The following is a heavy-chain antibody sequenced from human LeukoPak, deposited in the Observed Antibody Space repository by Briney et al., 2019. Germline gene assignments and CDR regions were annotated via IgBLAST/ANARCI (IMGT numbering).Heavy chain of an antibody. J-gene: IGHJ4*02. CDR3: ARAGTLPGYNWNEPFDY. V-gene: IGHV1-2*02. Sequence: GASVKVSCKASGYTFTGYYMHWVRQAPGQGLEWMGWINPNSGGTNYAQKFQGRVTMTRETSIRTAYMELSRLRSDDTAVYYCARAGTLPGYNWNEPFDYWGQGTLVTVSS. D-gene: IGHD1-1*01. CDR1: GYTFTGYY. CDR2: INPNSGGT.